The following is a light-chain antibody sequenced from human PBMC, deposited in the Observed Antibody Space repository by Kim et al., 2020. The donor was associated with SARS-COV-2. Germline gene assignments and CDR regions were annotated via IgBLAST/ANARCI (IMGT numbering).Light chain of an antibody. CDR3: QAWDSSTAAV. J-gene: IGLJ2*01. CDR1: KLGDKY. Sequence: SYELTQPPSVSVSPGQTASITCSGDKLGDKYACWYQQKPGQSPVLVIYQDSKRPSGIPERFSGSNSGNTATLTISGTQAMDEAYYYCQAWDSSTAAVFGG. CDR2: QDS. V-gene: IGLV3-1*01.